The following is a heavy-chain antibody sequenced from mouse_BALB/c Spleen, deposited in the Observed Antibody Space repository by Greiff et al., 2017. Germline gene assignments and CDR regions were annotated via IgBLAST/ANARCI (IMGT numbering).Heavy chain of an antibody. CDR1: EYEFPSHD. D-gene: IGHD2-4*01. CDR3: ARQNYDYDVGWFAY. CDR2: INSDGGST. Sequence: EVKVVESGGGLVQPGESLKLSCESNEYEFPSHDMSWVRKTPEKRLELVAAINSDGGSTYYPDTMERRFIISRDNTKKTLYLQMSSLRSEDTALYYCARQNYDYDVGWFAYWGQGTLVTVSA. V-gene: IGHV5-2*01. J-gene: IGHJ3*01.